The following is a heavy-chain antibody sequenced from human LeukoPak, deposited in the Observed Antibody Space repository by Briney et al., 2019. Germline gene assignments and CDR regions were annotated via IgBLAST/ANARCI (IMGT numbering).Heavy chain of an antibody. CDR3: ARGHFDILTGYGDYFDY. CDR1: GGSFRDYY. Sequence: SETLSLTCAVYGGSFRDYYWTWIRQSPGKGLEWIGYIYYSGSTNYNPSLKSRVTISVDTSKNQFSLKLSSVTAADTAVYYCARGHFDILTGYGDYFDYWGQGTLVTVSS. V-gene: IGHV4-59*01. CDR2: IYYSGST. J-gene: IGHJ4*02. D-gene: IGHD3-9*01.